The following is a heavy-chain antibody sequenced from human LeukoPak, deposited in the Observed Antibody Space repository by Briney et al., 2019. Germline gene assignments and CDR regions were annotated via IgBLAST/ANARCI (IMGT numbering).Heavy chain of an antibody. J-gene: IGHJ6*02. CDR1: GFTFSSHW. CDR3: ARRGITISGVLVYHYSGLDA. V-gene: IGHV3-7*02. D-gene: IGHD3-3*01. CDR2: IKDDGSEK. Sequence: GGSLRLSCAGSGFTFSSHWMNWVRQAPGKGLEWVASIKDDGSEKHFLDSVNGRFAISRDNAKNSLYLQMSSLRAEDTAVYYCARRGITISGVLVYHYSGLDARGQGTTVTVSS.